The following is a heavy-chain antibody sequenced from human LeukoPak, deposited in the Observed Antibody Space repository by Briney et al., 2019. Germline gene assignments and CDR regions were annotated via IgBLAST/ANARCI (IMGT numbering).Heavy chain of an antibody. CDR2: IWYNGSNK. D-gene: IGHD6-19*01. CDR3: AKDRRAGDDAFDI. V-gene: IGHV3-33*06. CDR1: GFTFSSYG. Sequence: PGRSLRLSCAASGFTFSSYGMHWVRQAPGQGLEWVAVIWYNGSNKYYADSVKGRFTISRDNSKNTLYLQMNSLRAEDTAVYYCAKDRRAGDDAFDIWGQGTMVTVSS. J-gene: IGHJ3*02.